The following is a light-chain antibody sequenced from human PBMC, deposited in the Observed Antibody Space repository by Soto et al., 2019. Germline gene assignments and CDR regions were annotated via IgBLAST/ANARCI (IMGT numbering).Light chain of an antibody. J-gene: IGKJ4*01. CDR2: AAS. Sequence: IHMNQITSSVSASVGNRNTITCRASQRISSWLAWYQQKPGKAPKLLIYAASSLQGGVPSRFSGSGSGTDFAVTINSLQPEDFAPYYCHQFNNYPLTFGGGTKVDI. CDR3: HQFNNYPLT. V-gene: IGKV1D-12*01. CDR1: QRISSW.